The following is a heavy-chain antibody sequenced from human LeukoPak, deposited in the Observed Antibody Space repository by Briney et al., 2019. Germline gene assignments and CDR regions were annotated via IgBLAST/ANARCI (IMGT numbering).Heavy chain of an antibody. CDR1: GFAFSSSW. CDR2: IKQDGSET. V-gene: IGHV3-7*01. CDR3: ARRAPGYCITTSCPDTYYYYYYMDV. J-gene: IGHJ6*03. Sequence: QPGGSLRLSCAASGFAFSSSWMSWVRQAPGKGLEWVANIKQDGSETYYVDSLKGRFTVSRDNAKNSVYLQMSNLRAEDTAVYYCARRAPGYCITTSCPDTYYYYYYMDVWGKGTTVTVSS. D-gene: IGHD2-2*01.